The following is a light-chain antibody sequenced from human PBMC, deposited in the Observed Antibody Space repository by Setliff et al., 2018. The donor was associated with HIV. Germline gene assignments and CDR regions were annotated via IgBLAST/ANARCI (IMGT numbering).Light chain of an antibody. Sequence: QPALAQPRSVSGSPGQSVTISCTATTSKVGNFNYVSWYQQHPGKAPKFIMFDVSQRPSGVPHRFSGSKSGNTAYLTISGLQAEDEADYYCCSYAGSFTFVFGSGTKVTVL. CDR3: CSYAGSFTFV. J-gene: IGLJ1*01. V-gene: IGLV2-11*01. CDR2: DVS. CDR1: TSKVGNFNY.